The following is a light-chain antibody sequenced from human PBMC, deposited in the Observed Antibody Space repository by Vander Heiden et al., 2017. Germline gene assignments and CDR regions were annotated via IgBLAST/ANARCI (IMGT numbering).Light chain of an antibody. J-gene: IGKJ1*01. CDR3: QQDNSYSWT. CDR2: KAS. Sequence: DIQMTQSPSTLSASVGDRVPITCRASQSISSWLAWYQQKPGKAPKLLIYKASSLESGVPSRFSGSGSGTEFTLTISSLQPDDFATYYCQQDNSYSWTFGQGTKVEIK. V-gene: IGKV1-5*03. CDR1: QSISSW.